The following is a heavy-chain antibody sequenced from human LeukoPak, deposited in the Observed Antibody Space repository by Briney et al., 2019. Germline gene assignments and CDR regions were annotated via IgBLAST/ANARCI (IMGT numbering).Heavy chain of an antibody. Sequence: SETLSLTCTVSGGSISSYYWSWIRQPPGKGLEWIGYIYYSGSTNYNPSLKSRVTISVDTSKNQFSLKLSSVTAADTAVYYCARAGLAVAGLADYWGQGTLVTVPS. V-gene: IGHV4-59*01. J-gene: IGHJ4*02. CDR3: ARAGLAVAGLADY. CDR1: GGSISSYY. D-gene: IGHD6-19*01. CDR2: IYYSGST.